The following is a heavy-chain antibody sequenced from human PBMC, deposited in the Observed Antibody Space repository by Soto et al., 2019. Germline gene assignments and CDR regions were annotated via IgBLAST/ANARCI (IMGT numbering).Heavy chain of an antibody. Sequence: ASVKVSCKASGYSFTDYHIHWVRQAPGQGLEWLGRINPKSGGASTAQKFQGWVTMTTDTSISTASMELTRLTSDDTAIYYCARGDSTDCSNGVCSFFYNHDMDVWGQGTTVTVSS. J-gene: IGHJ6*02. CDR3: ARGDSTDCSNGVCSFFYNHDMDV. CDR1: GYSFTDYH. CDR2: INPKSGGA. V-gene: IGHV1-2*04. D-gene: IGHD2-8*01.